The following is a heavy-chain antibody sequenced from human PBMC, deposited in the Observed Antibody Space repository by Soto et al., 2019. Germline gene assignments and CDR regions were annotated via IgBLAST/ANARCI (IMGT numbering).Heavy chain of an antibody. J-gene: IGHJ4*02. CDR3: ARSSIEPRVFMYPFDS. CDR1: GDSITSSSHY. D-gene: IGHD6-6*01. V-gene: IGHV4-39*01. CDR2: IYYDGNT. Sequence: QLQLQESGPGLVKPSETLSLTCTVSGDSITSSSHYWGWIRQPPGKGLECTANIYYDGNTYYNPSLKSRVAISLDTSKNQFSLRLNSVTAADTAVYYCARSSIEPRVFMYPFDSWGQGTLVTVSS.